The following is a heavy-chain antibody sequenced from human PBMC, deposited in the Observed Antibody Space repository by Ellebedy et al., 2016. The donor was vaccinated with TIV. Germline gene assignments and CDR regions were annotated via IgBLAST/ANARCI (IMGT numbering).Heavy chain of an antibody. CDR2: ISWNSGSI. CDR3: AKDRDDSSGYFSQFDY. J-gene: IGHJ4*02. V-gene: IGHV3-9*01. D-gene: IGHD3-22*01. CDR1: GFSFDDYA. Sequence: GGSLRLSXAASGFSFDDYAMHWVRQAPGKGLEWVSGISWNSGSIGYADSVKGRFTISRDNAKNSLYLQMNSLRAEDTALYYCAKDRDDSSGYFSQFDYWGQGTLVTVSS.